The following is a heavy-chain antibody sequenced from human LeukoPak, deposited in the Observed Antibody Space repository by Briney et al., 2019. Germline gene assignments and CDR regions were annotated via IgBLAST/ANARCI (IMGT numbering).Heavy chain of an antibody. Sequence: SETLSLTCTVSGGSISSGGYYWSWIRQHPGKGLEWIGYIYYSGSTYYNPSLKSRVTISVDTSKNQFSLKLSSVTAADTAVYYCASGYYYDSSGYYLPLYDYWGQGTLVTVSS. CDR1: GGSISSGGYY. CDR2: IYYSGST. CDR3: ASGYYYDSSGYYLPLYDY. J-gene: IGHJ4*02. D-gene: IGHD3-22*01. V-gene: IGHV4-31*03.